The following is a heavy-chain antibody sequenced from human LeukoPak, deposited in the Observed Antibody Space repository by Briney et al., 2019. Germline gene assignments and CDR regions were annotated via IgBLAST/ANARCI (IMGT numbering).Heavy chain of an antibody. V-gene: IGHV4-34*01. CDR2: INHSGST. CDR1: GGSFSGYY. CDR3: ARGRNTAMVVFDY. Sequence: PSETLSLTCAVYGGSFSGYYWSWIRQPPGKGLEWIGEINHSGSTNYNPSLKSRVTISVDTSKNQFSLKLSSVTAADTAVYYCARGRNTAMVVFDYWGQGTLATVSS. J-gene: IGHJ4*02. D-gene: IGHD5-18*01.